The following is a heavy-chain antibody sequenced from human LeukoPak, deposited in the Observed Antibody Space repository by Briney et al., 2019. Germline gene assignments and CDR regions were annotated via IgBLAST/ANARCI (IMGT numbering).Heavy chain of an antibody. Sequence: GGSLRLSCAAPGFTFSSYAMSWVRQAPGKGLEWVSAISGSGGSTYYADSVKGRFTISRDNSKNTLYLQMNSLRAEDTAVYYCAKEWNAYCGGDCYWDDAFDIWGQGTMVTVSS. D-gene: IGHD2-21*02. CDR1: GFTFSSYA. CDR2: ISGSGGST. V-gene: IGHV3-23*01. CDR3: AKEWNAYCGGDCYWDDAFDI. J-gene: IGHJ3*02.